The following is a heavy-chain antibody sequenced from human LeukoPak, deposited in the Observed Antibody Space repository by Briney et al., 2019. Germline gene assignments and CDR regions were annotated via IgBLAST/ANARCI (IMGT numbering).Heavy chain of an antibody. V-gene: IGHV3-30*18. D-gene: IGHD4-23*01. CDR2: ISHDGRNK. CDR3: AKDIVHKGSYGGNKNAFDI. CDR1: GLIFSNYV. Sequence: GESLRLSCAASGLIFSNYVMHWVRQAPGKGLEWVAVISHDGRNKFYADSVKGRFTISRDNSKNTLYLQTNSLRAEDTALYYCAKDIVHKGSYGGNKNAFDIWGQGTMVTVSS. J-gene: IGHJ3*02.